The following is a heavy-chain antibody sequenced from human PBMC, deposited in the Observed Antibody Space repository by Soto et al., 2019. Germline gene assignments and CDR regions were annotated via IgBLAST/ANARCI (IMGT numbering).Heavy chain of an antibody. CDR2: VYYNGTT. D-gene: IGHD3-16*02. CDR1: GAPIGRSGFF. J-gene: IGHJ3*02. CDR3: ARVHYDYVWGAYRRTFDI. Sequence: QVQLQESGPRLVKPSETLSLTCTVSGAPIGRSGFFWSWIRQHPVRGLEWVAYVYYNGTTYNNPTLKSRVIISIDTSENQFSLKLRSMTAADTAMYYCARVHYDYVWGAYRRTFDIWGQGTMVTVSS. V-gene: IGHV4-31*03.